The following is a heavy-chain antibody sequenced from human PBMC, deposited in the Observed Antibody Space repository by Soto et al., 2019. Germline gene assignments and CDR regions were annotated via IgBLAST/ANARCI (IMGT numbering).Heavy chain of an antibody. D-gene: IGHD2-21*02. CDR1: GFTFSSYG. CDR3: ITGIVVVTAPDDWPLQH. CDR2: ISYDGSNK. J-gene: IGHJ1*01. V-gene: IGHV3-30*03. Sequence: GGSLRLSCAASGFTFSSYGMHWVRQAPGKGLEWVAVISYDGSNKYYADSVKGRFTISRDNSKNTLYLQMNSLRAEDTAVYYCITGIVVVTAPDDWPLQHWGQGTLVTVSS.